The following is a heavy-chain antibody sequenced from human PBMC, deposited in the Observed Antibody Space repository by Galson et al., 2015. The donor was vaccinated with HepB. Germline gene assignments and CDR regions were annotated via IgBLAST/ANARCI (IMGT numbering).Heavy chain of an antibody. Sequence: SPRLSCAAFDFTFGDYAMHWVRQAPGKGLEWVAGISKNSDAVGYADSVEGRFIISRHNTRYSLYLEMSSLRPEDTALYFCAKDVGGSGSYDYFDNWGRGTLVTVSS. CDR1: DFTFGDYA. CDR3: AKDVGGSGSYDYFDN. CDR2: ISKNSDAV. J-gene: IGHJ4*02. D-gene: IGHD3-10*01. V-gene: IGHV3-9*01.